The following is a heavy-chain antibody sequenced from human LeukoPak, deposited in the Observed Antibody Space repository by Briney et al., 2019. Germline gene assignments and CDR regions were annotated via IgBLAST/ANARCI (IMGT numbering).Heavy chain of an antibody. D-gene: IGHD6-19*01. J-gene: IGHJ4*02. CDR2: ISWNSGSI. CDR3: AKDLGTDSSGSTYYFDY. Sequence: GGSLRLSCAASGFTFDDYAMHWVRQAPGKGLEWVSGISWNSGSIGYADSVKGRFTISRDNAKNSLYLQMNSLRAEDTALYYCAKDLGTDSSGSTYYFDYWGQGTLVTVSS. V-gene: IGHV3-9*01. CDR1: GFTFDDYA.